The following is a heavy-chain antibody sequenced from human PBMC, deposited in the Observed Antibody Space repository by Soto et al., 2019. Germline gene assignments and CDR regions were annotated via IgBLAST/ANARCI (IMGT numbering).Heavy chain of an antibody. Sequence: GESLKISCKGSGYSFTSYWISWVRQMPGKGLEWMGRIDPSDSYTNYSPSFQGHVTISADKSISTAYLQWSSLKASDTAMYYCARTVPTHYYYYGMDVWGQGTTVTVSS. J-gene: IGHJ6*02. CDR3: ARTVPTHYYYYGMDV. V-gene: IGHV5-10-1*01. CDR2: IDPSDSYT. D-gene: IGHD4-4*01. CDR1: GYSFTSYW.